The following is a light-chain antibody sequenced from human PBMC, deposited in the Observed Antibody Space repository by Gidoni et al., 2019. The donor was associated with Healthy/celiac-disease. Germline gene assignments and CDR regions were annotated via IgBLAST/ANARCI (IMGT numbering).Light chain of an antibody. CDR2: QAS. J-gene: IGKJ1*01. V-gene: IGKV1-5*03. CDR3: QQYNSYSLT. CDR1: QSIRSW. Sequence: DIQMTESPSTLSASVGDRVSITCRASQSIRSWLAWYQQKPGKAPKLLIYQASSLESGVPARFSGSGSGTEFTLTISSLQPDDFATYYCQQYNSYSLTFGQGTKVEIK.